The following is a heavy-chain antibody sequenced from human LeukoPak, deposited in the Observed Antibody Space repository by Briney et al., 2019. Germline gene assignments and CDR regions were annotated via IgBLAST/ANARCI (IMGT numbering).Heavy chain of an antibody. CDR3: ARAGIVGAITYYYYYYMDV. CDR1: GFTFSSYA. D-gene: IGHD1-26*01. CDR2: ISYDGSNK. V-gene: IGHV3-30*04. J-gene: IGHJ6*03. Sequence: GRSLRLSCAASGFTFSSYAMHWVRQAPGKGLEWVAVISYDGSNKYYADSVKGRFTISRDNSKNTLYLQMNSLRPEDTAVYYCARAGIVGAITYYYYYYMDVWGKGTTVTVSS.